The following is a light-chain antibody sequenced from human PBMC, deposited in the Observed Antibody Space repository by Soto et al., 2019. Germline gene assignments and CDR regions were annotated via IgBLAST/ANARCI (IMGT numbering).Light chain of an antibody. CDR2: GTS. CDR1: QNISRS. Sequence: EIVMTQSPVTLSVSPGERATLSCRASQNISRSLAWYQQKPGQGPSLLIYGTSTRAGGVPARFSGGGSGTEFTLTITSLQSEDFATYYCQQLNSYPGGLTFGGGTKVDIK. J-gene: IGKJ4*01. V-gene: IGKV3-15*01. CDR3: QQLNSYPGGLT.